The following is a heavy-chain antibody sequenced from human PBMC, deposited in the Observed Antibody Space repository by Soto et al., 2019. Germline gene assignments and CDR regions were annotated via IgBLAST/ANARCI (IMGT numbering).Heavy chain of an antibody. Sequence: SGPTLVNPTQTLTLTCTFSGFSLSTSGMCVSWMRQPPGKALEWLALIDWDDDKYYSTSLKTRLTISKDTSKNQVDLTMTNMDPVDTATYYCARVPAPGHDFWSGYVGGPYYYYGMDVWGQGTTVTVSS. V-gene: IGHV2-70*01. D-gene: IGHD3-3*01. CDR3: ARVPAPGHDFWSGYVGGPYYYYGMDV. CDR2: IDWDDDK. CDR1: GFSLSTSGMC. J-gene: IGHJ6*02.